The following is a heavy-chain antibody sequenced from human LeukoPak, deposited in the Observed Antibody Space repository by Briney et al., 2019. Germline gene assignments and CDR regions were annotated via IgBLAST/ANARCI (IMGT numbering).Heavy chain of an antibody. CDR3: ARDNSVRDEAWWFNP. CDR2: ISSSSSTI. J-gene: IGHJ5*02. Sequence: PGGSLRLSCAASGFTFSSYSMNWVRQAPGKGLEWVSYISSSSSTIYYADSVKGRFTISRDNAKNSLYLQMNSLRAEDTAVYYCARDNSVRDEAWWFNPRGQGTLVTVSS. V-gene: IGHV3-48*01. D-gene: IGHD5-24*01. CDR1: GFTFSSYS.